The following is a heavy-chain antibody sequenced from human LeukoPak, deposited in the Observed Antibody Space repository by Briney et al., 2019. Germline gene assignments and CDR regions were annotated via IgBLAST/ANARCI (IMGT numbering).Heavy chain of an antibody. J-gene: IGHJ5*02. D-gene: IGHD4-23*01. CDR2: IVPIFGTA. Sequence: SVKVSCKASGGTFSSYAISWVRQAPGQGLEWMGGIVPIFGTANYAQKFQGRVTITTDESTSTAYMELSSLRSEDTAVYYCASRSLGDYGGNSVWFDPWGQGTLVTVSS. CDR3: ASRSLGDYGGNSVWFDP. V-gene: IGHV1-69*05. CDR1: GGTFSSYA.